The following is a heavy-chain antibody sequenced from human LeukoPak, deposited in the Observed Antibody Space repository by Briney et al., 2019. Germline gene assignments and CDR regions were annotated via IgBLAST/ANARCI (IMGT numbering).Heavy chain of an antibody. CDR3: ARDGASGWYRGWFDP. D-gene: IGHD6-19*01. CDR1: IYSISSGYY. J-gene: IGHJ5*02. CDR2: IFHTGST. Sequence: SETLSLTCTVSIYSISSGYYWGWIRQPPGKGLEWIGNIFHTGSTYYNPSLKSRVTISVDTSKNQFSLKLSSVTAADTAVYYCARDGASGWYRGWFDPWGQGTLVTVSS. V-gene: IGHV4-38-2*02.